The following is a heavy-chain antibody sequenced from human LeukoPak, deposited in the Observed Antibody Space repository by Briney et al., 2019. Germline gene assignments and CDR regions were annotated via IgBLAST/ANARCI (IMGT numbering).Heavy chain of an antibody. D-gene: IGHD1-26*01. Sequence: PSETLSLTCTVSGGSISNYFWSWIRQSPGKGLEWISHIYYTGITTYNPSLRSRLTISLDRSKNQFSLRLNSVTVTDTAIYYCARHANGGSFPLDIWGQGTLVTVSS. CDR2: IYYTGIT. CDR1: GGSISNYF. CDR3: ARHANGGSFPLDI. V-gene: IGHV4-59*08. J-gene: IGHJ4*02.